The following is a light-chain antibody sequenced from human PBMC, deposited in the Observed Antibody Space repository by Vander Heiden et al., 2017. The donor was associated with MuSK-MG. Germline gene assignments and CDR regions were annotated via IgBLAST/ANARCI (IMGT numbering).Light chain of an antibody. CDR3: QQDDNLPLT. CDR1: QDISNY. Sequence: DIQMTQSPSSLSASVGDRVTITCQASQDISNYLNWYQQKPGKAPKLLIYDASNFEIGVPSRFSGSGSGTDFTFTVSSLQPEDIATYYCQQDDNLPLTFGGGTKVEIK. V-gene: IGKV1-33*01. J-gene: IGKJ4*01. CDR2: DAS.